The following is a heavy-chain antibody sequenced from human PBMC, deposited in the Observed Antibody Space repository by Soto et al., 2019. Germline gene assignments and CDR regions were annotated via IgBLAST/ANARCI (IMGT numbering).Heavy chain of an antibody. J-gene: IGHJ4*02. V-gene: IGHV4-34*01. CDR2: INHSGST. CDR3: ARIAAAGKVVDY. Sequence: SETLSLTCAVYGGSFSGYYWSWIRQPPGKGLEWIGEINHSGSTNYNPSLKSRVTISVDTSKNQFSLKLSSVTAADTAVYYCARIAAAGKVVDYWGQGTLVTVSS. CDR1: GGSFSGYY. D-gene: IGHD6-13*01.